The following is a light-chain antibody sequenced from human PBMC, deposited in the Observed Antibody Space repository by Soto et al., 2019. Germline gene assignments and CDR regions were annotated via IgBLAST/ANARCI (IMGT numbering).Light chain of an antibody. CDR2: DAS. CDR3: QQYNSYPYT. V-gene: IGKV1-5*01. J-gene: IGKJ2*01. Sequence: DIQMTQSPSTLSASVGDRVTITCRASQSISSWLAWYQQIPGSAPKLLIFDASSLESGVPSRFSGSGSGTEFTLTISSLQPDDFATYYCQQYNSYPYTFCQGTKLEIK. CDR1: QSISSW.